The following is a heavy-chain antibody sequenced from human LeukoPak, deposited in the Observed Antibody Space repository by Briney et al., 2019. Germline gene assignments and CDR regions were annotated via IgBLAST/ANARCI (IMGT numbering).Heavy chain of an antibody. CDR1: GGSISSSSYY. J-gene: IGHJ5*02. CDR2: IYYSGST. Sequence: NPSETLSLTCTVSGGSISSSSYYWGWIRQPPGKGLEWIGSIYYSGSTYYNPSLKSRVTISVDTSKNQFSLNLSSVTAADTAVYFCARDRGSHSKGGGARWFDPWGQGTLVTVSS. CDR3: ARDRGSHSKGGGARWFDP. D-gene: IGHD3-16*01. V-gene: IGHV4-39*07.